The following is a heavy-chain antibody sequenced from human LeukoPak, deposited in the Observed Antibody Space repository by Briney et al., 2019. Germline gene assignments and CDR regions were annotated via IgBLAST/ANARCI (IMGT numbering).Heavy chain of an antibody. V-gene: IGHV3-7*03. J-gene: IGHJ6*04. Sequence: PGGSLRLSCAASGFTFSSYWMSWVRQAPGKGLEWVANIKQYGSEKYYVDSVKGRFTISRDNAKNSLYLQMNSLRAEDTAVYYCARDRIGDIQDDSRYYYGMDVWGKGTTVTVSS. D-gene: IGHD2-15*01. CDR3: ARDRIGDIQDDSRYYYGMDV. CDR2: IKQYGSEK. CDR1: GFTFSSYW.